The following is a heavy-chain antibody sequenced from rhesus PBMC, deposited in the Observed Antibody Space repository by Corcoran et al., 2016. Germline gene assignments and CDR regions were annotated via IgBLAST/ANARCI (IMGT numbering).Heavy chain of an antibody. J-gene: IGHJ4*01. Sequence: EVQLVETGGGLVQPGGSLKLSCAASGFTFSSYGMSWVRQAPGKGLEWVSAINSGGGSTYYADSVKDRFTISRDNSKNTLSLQMNSLRAEDTDVYYCAKELPYSSSYAFDYWGQGVLVTVSS. V-gene: IGHV3S5*01. CDR2: INSGGGST. D-gene: IGHD6-43*01. CDR1: GFTFSSYG. CDR3: AKELPYSSSYAFDY.